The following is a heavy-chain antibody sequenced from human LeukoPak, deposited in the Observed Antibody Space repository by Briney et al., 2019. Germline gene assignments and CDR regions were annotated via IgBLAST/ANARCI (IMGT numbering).Heavy chain of an antibody. CDR1: GFTVSSNY. CDR2: IYSGGST. Sequence: GGSLRLSCAASGFTVSSNYMSWVRQAPGKGLEWVSVIYSGGSTYYADSVKGRFTISRDNSKNTLYLQMNSLRAEDTAVYYCARDGGEGAAGAFDIWGQGTMVTVSS. J-gene: IGHJ3*02. D-gene: IGHD3-16*01. V-gene: IGHV3-66*01. CDR3: ARDGGEGAAGAFDI.